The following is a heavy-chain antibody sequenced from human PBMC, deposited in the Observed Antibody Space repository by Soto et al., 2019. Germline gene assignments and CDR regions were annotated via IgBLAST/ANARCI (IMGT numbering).Heavy chain of an antibody. Sequence: ENLCLTCGVSDYSISSGYYWGWIRQPPGKGLEWIGSIYDSGSIYYNPSLKSRVTISVDTSKNQFSLKLSSVTAADTAVYYRARIKDVSGGDWFDPWGQGTVVTVSS. CDR3: ARIKDVSGGDWFDP. V-gene: IGHV4-38-2*01. J-gene: IGHJ5*02. CDR1: DYSISSGYY. D-gene: IGHD2-8*02. CDR2: IYDSGSI.